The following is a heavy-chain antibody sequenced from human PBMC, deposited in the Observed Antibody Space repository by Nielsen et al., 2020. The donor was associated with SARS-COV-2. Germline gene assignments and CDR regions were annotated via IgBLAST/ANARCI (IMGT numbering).Heavy chain of an antibody. CDR3: AKDGHNWDYFDY. V-gene: IGHV3-9*01. Sequence: SLKISCAASGFTFDDYAMHWVWQAPGKGLEWVSGISWNSGSIGYADSVKGRFTISRDNAKNSLYLQMNSLRAEDTAVYYCAKDGHNWDYFDYWGQGTLVTVSS. J-gene: IGHJ4*02. CDR2: ISWNSGSI. CDR1: GFTFDDYA. D-gene: IGHD1-20*01.